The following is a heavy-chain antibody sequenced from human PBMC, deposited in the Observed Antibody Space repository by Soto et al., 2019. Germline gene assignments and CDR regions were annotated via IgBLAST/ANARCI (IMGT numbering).Heavy chain of an antibody. CDR2: INPNSGGT. D-gene: IGHD3-10*01. V-gene: IGHV1-2*02. Sequence: ASVKVSCKASGYTFTGYYMHWVRQAPGQGLEWMGWINPNSGGTNYAQKFQGRVTTTRDTSISTAYMELSRLRSDDTAVYYCARDGSGSYLSYYGMDVWGQGTTVTVSS. J-gene: IGHJ6*02. CDR1: GYTFTGYY. CDR3: ARDGSGSYLSYYGMDV.